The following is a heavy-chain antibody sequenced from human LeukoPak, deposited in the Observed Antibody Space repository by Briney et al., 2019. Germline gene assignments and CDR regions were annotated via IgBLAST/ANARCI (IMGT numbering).Heavy chain of an antibody. CDR3: ARDTRGVTRFVVVVAASIDY. V-gene: IGHV1-18*01. CDR2: ISAYNGNT. J-gene: IGHJ4*02. D-gene: IGHD2-15*01. CDR1: GYTSTSYG. Sequence: ASVKVSCKASGYTSTSYGISWVRQAPGQGLEWMGWISAYNGNTNYAQKLQGRVTMTTDTSTSTAYMELRSLRSDDTAVYYCARDTRGVTRFVVVVAASIDYWGQGTLVTVSS.